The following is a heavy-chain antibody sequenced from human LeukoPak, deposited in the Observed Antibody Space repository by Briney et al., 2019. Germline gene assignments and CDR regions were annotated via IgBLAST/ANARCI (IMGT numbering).Heavy chain of an antibody. CDR1: GYSSNNYW. CDR3: ARQEYCSGGSCYTWFDP. J-gene: IGHJ5*02. V-gene: IGHV5-51*01. D-gene: IGHD2-15*01. Sequence: PGESLKISCKGSGYSSNNYWIGWVRQMPGKGLEWMGIIYPADSDIRYSPSFQGQVTISADKSISTAYLQWSSLKASGTAMYYCARQEYCSGGSCYTWFDPWGQGTLVTVSS. CDR2: IYPADSDI.